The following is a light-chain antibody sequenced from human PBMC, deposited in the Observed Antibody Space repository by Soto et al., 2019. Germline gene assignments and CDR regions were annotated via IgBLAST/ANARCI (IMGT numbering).Light chain of an antibody. J-gene: IGKJ1*01. V-gene: IGKV1-5*03. CDR2: KTS. CDR1: HYVSSS. Sequence: DIQMTQSPSTLSAFVGERVTITCRASHYVSSSLAWYQQKPGKAPKLMIYKTSILESGVPSRFSGSASGTEFTLSISSLQPDDFATYWCKQYNTYPWTLGQGTKVDIK. CDR3: KQYNTYPWT.